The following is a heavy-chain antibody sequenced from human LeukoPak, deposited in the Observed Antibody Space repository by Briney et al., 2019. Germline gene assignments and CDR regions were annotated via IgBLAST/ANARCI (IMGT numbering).Heavy chain of an antibody. CDR2: ITSNTNYI. J-gene: IGHJ4*02. D-gene: IGHD3-10*01. V-gene: IGHV3-21*01. CDR3: ARIVSGTTMVRGAALGY. Sequence: PGGSLRLSCAASGFTFSSYSMNWVRQAPGTGLEWVSSITSNTNYIYYADSVKGRFTISRDNAKNSLYLQMNSLRAEDTAVYYCARIVSGTTMVRGAALGYWGQGTLVTASS. CDR1: GFTFSSYS.